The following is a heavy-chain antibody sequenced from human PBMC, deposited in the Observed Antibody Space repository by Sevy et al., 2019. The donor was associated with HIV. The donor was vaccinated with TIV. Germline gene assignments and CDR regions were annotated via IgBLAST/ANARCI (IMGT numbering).Heavy chain of an antibody. J-gene: IGHJ6*02. CDR3: AKDRRGELANGRYYYYGMDV. CDR1: GFTFSSYG. Sequence: GGSLRLSCAASGFTFSSYGMHWVRQAPGKGLEWVAVISYDGSNKYYADSVKGRFTISRDNSKNTLYLQMNSLRAEDTAVYYCAKDRRGELANGRYYYYGMDVWGQGTTVTVSS. D-gene: IGHD1-26*01. V-gene: IGHV3-30*18. CDR2: ISYDGSNK.